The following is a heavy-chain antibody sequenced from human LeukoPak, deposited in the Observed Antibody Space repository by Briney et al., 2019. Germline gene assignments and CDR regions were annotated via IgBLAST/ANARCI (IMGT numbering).Heavy chain of an antibody. J-gene: IGHJ4*02. CDR1: GFAVSSNY. Sequence: GGSLRLSCAASGFAVSSNYMSWVRQAPGKGLEWVSVIYGGGSTYYADSVKGRFTISRDNAKNSLSLQMNSLRAEDTAVYSCAILGGDYTRGFDYWGQGTLVTVSS. CDR2: IYGGGST. CDR3: AILGGDYTRGFDY. D-gene: IGHD4-11*01. V-gene: IGHV3-53*01.